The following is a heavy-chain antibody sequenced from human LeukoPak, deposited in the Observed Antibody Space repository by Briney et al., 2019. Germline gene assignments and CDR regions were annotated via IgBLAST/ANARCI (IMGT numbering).Heavy chain of an antibody. D-gene: IGHD6-13*01. J-gene: IGHJ4*02. Sequence: SGGSLRLSCAASGFTFRNASMSWVRQAPGKGLEWVANIKEDGSERYYVDSMEGHFTISRDNAKNSLYLQMNSLRAEDTAVYYCARQGAAGTVDYWGQGTLVTVSS. CDR1: GFTFRNAS. CDR2: IKEDGSER. V-gene: IGHV3-7*01. CDR3: ARQGAAGTVDY.